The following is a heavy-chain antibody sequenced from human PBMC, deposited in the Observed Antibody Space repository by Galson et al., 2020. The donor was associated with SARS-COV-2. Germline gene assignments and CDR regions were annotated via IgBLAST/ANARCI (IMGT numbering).Heavy chain of an antibody. CDR2: ISWNSGSI. Sequence: PGGSLRLSCAASGFTFDDYAMHWVRQAPGKGLGWVSGISWNSGSIGYADSVKGRFTISRDNAKNSLYLQMNSLRAEDTALYYCANSLVTGGGLDYWGQGTLVTVSS. CDR1: GFTFDDYA. D-gene: IGHD2-21*02. J-gene: IGHJ4*02. V-gene: IGHV3-9*01. CDR3: ANSLVTGGGLDY.